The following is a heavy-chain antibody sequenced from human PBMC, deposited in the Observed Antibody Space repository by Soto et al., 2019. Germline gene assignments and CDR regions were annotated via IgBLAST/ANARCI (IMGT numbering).Heavy chain of an antibody. J-gene: IGHJ6*02. CDR2: IYYSGST. CDR3: ARHVDIDQRGMDV. CDR1: GGSISNNY. V-gene: IGHV4-59*08. D-gene: IGHD5-12*01. Sequence: QVQLQESGPGLVKPSETLSLTCTVSGGSISNNYWSWIRQPPGKGPEWIGYIYYSGSTNYNPSLKSRVTISVDTPKNQFSLKVTSVTAADTAVYYCARHVDIDQRGMDVWGQGTTVTVSS.